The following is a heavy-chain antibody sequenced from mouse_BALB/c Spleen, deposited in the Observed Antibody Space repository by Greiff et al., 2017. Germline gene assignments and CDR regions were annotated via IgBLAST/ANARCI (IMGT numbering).Heavy chain of an antibody. CDR2: ILPGSGST. Sequence: QVQLQQSGAELMKPGASVKISCKATGYTFSSYWIEWVKQRPGHGLEWIGEILPGSGSTNYNEKFKGKATFTADTSSNTAYMQLSSLTSEDSAVYYCARLTTAAWFAYWGQGTLVTVSA. V-gene: IGHV1-9*01. CDR3: ARLTTAAWFAY. D-gene: IGHD1-2*01. CDR1: GYTFSSYW. J-gene: IGHJ3*01.